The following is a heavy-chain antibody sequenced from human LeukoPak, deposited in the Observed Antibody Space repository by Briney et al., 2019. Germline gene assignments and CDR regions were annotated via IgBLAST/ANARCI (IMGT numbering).Heavy chain of an antibody. CDR3: ARGITGTTEGY. J-gene: IGHJ4*02. CDR1: GGSFSGYY. Sequence: PSETLSLTCAVYGGSFSGYYWSWIRQPPVKGLEWIGEINHSGSTNYNPSLKSRVTISVDTSKNQFSLKLSSVTAADTAVYYCARGITGTTEGYWGQGTLVTVSS. CDR2: INHSGST. D-gene: IGHD1-7*01. V-gene: IGHV4-34*01.